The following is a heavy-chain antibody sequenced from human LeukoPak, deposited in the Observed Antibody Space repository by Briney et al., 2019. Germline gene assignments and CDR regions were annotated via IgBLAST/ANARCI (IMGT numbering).Heavy chain of an antibody. D-gene: IGHD3-10*01. Sequence: GGSLRLSCAASGFTFSDYYMSWIRQAPGKGLEWVSYISSSGSTIYYADSVKGRFTISRDNAKNSLYLQMNSLRAEDTAVYYCASYFYYGSGRGPPSDGMDVWGQGTTVTVSS. CDR3: ASYFYYGSGRGPPSDGMDV. CDR2: ISSSGSTI. J-gene: IGHJ6*02. V-gene: IGHV3-11*01. CDR1: GFTFSDYY.